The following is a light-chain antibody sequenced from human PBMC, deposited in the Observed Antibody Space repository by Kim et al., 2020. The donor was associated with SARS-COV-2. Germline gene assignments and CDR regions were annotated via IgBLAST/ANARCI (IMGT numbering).Light chain of an antibody. J-gene: IGLJ3*02. CDR2: DDS. CDR1: SSDVGGNNY. V-gene: IGLV2-11*01. Sequence: QSALTQPRSVSGSPGQSVTISCTGTSSDVGGNNYVSWYQQHPGKAPKLMIYDDSKRPSGVPDRFSGSNSGNTASLTITGLQAEDEADYYCCSYAGSYTYWVFGGGTKLTVL. CDR3: CSYAGSYTYWV.